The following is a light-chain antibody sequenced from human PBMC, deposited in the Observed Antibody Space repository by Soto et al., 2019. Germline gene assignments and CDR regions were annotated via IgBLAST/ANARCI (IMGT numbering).Light chain of an antibody. CDR1: SSNIGAGYD. V-gene: IGLV1-40*01. J-gene: IGLJ1*01. CDR2: GNN. Sequence: QSVLTQPPSVSGAPGQRVTISCTGSSSNIGAGYDVHWYQQLPGTAPKLLIYGNNNRPSGVPDRFSGSKSGPSASLAVTGLQAEDEADYYCQSYATGLSVLYVFGTGTKVTLL. CDR3: QSYATGLSVLYV.